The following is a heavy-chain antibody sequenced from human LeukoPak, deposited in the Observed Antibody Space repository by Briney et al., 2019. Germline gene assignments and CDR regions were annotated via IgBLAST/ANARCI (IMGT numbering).Heavy chain of an antibody. CDR3: ARPRVGALIFDY. CDR2: ISGSGGST. Sequence: GGSLRLSCAASGFTFSSYAMSWVRQAPGKGLEWVSAISGSGGSTYYADSVKGRFTISRDNSKNTLYLQMNSLRAEDTAVYYCARPRVGALIFDYWGQGTLVTVSS. CDR1: GFTFSSYA. D-gene: IGHD1-26*01. J-gene: IGHJ4*02. V-gene: IGHV3-23*01.